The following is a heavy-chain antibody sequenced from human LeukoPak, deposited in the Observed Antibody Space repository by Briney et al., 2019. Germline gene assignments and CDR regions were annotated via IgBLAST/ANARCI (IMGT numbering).Heavy chain of an antibody. Sequence: GGSLRLSCAASGFTFSSYSMNWVRQAPGKGLEWVSYISSSSSTIYYADSVKGRFTISRDNAKNSLYLQMNSLRAEDTAVYYCARATPYYYDSSGYYYDPQAVAFDIWGQGTMVTVSS. J-gene: IGHJ3*02. D-gene: IGHD3-22*01. CDR3: ARATPYYYDSSGYYYDPQAVAFDI. CDR2: ISSSSSTI. CDR1: GFTFSSYS. V-gene: IGHV3-48*04.